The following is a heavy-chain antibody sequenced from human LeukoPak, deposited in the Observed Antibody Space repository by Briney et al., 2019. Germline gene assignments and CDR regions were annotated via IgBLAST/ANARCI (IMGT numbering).Heavy chain of an antibody. D-gene: IGHD3-10*01. CDR2: IKQDGSEK. Sequence: PGGSLRLSCAASGFTFSTYSMNWVRQAPGKGLEWVANIKQDGSEKYYVDSVKGRFTISRDNAKNSLYLQMNSLRAEDTAVYYCARITDYYGMDVWGQGTTVTVSS. V-gene: IGHV3-7*05. J-gene: IGHJ6*02. CDR1: GFTFSTYS. CDR3: ARITDYYGMDV.